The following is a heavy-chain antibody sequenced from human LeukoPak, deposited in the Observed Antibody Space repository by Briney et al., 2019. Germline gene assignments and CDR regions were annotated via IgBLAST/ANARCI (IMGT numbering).Heavy chain of an antibody. J-gene: IGHJ6*03. V-gene: IGHV3-7*01. CDR2: INQDGTEK. Sequence: GGSLRLSCAASGFSFSTYWMSWVRQAPGKGLEWVANINQDGTEKYYVDSVKGRFTVSRDYTRNSLYLQMNSLRAEDTAVYYCARDPPLVSGPVHYYYYMDVWGKGTTVTVSS. CDR3: ARDPPLVSGPVHYYYYMDV. CDR1: GFSFSTYW. D-gene: IGHD5/OR15-5a*01.